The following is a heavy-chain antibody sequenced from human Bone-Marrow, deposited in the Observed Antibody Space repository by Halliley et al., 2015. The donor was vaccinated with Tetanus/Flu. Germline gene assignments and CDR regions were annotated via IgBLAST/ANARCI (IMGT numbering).Heavy chain of an antibody. CDR2: ISSRSTQI. D-gene: IGHD5-18*01. Sequence: VSYISSRSTQINYAGSVKGRFTVSRDNAKSSLYLQMNSLRVEDTAVYYCARVVFGYLSTWFDYWGQGTLVTVSS. CDR3: ARVVFGYLSTWFDY. V-gene: IGHV3-11*05. J-gene: IGHJ4*02.